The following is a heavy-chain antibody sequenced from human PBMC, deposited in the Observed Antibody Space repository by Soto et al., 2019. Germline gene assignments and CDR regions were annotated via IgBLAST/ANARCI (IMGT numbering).Heavy chain of an antibody. CDR2: FDPEDGET. Sequence: QVQLVQSGAEVKKPGASVKVSCKVSGYTLTELSMHGVRQAPGKGLERMGGFDPEDGETSYAQKFQGRVTMTEVTSTDTAYVERSSLRSEDTAVYYRATVLDFALSPWGQGTLVNGSS. CDR3: ATVLDFALSP. J-gene: IGHJ5*02. CDR1: GYTLTELS. V-gene: IGHV1-24*01. D-gene: IGHD3-3*01.